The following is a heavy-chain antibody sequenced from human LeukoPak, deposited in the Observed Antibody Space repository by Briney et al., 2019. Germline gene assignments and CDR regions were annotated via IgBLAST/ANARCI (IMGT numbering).Heavy chain of an antibody. J-gene: IGHJ4*02. V-gene: IGHV3-30*18. CDR3: AKDMVGTTVTDGELDY. D-gene: IGHD4-17*01. CDR2: ISYDGSNK. Sequence: GGSLRLSCAASGFTFSSYGMHWVRQAPGKGLEWVAVISYDGSNKYYADSVKGRFTISRDNSKNTLYLQMNSLRAEDTAVYYCAKDMVGTTVTDGELDYWGQGTLVTVSS. CDR1: GFTFSSYG.